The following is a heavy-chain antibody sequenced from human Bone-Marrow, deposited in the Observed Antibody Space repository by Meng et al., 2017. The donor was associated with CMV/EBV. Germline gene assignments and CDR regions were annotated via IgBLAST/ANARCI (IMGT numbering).Heavy chain of an antibody. CDR3: ARGGYSSSSVETA. V-gene: IGHV4-59*01. CDR1: GGSISSYY. Sequence: SETLSLTCTVSGGSISSYYWSWIRQPPGKGLECIGYIYYSGSTNYNPSLKSRVTISVDTSKNQFSLKLSSVTAADTAVYYCARGGYSSSSVETAWGQGTLVTVSS. CDR2: IYYSGST. D-gene: IGHD6-6*01. J-gene: IGHJ4*02.